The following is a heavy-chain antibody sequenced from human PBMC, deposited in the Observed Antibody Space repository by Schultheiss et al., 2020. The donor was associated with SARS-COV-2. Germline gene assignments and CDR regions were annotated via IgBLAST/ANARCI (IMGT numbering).Heavy chain of an antibody. Sequence: ASVKVSCKASGYTFNGYSINWVRQASGQGLEWMGWMHPHSGNTGHAQKFQGRVTMTSNSSISTVYMELSSLRSDDTAVYYCAREGGQNNYYYYGMDVWGQGTTVTVSS. CDR2: MHPHSGNT. J-gene: IGHJ6*02. CDR3: AREGGQNNYYYYGMDV. CDR1: GYTFNGYS. V-gene: IGHV1-8*01. D-gene: IGHD3-16*01.